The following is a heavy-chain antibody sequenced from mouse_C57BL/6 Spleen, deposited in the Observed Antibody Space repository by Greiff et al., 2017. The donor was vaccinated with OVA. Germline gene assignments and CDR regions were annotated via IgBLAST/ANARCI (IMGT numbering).Heavy chain of an antibody. J-gene: IGHJ2*01. CDR1: GYTFTDYY. Sequence: EVQLQQSGPELVKPGASVKISCKASGYTFTDYYMNWVKQSHGKSLEWIGDINPNNGGTSYNQKFKGKATLTVDKSSSTAYMELRSLTSEDSAVYYCARREFRPRDYFDYWGQGTTLTVSS. CDR2: INPNNGGT. V-gene: IGHV1-26*01. CDR3: ARREFRPRDYFDY.